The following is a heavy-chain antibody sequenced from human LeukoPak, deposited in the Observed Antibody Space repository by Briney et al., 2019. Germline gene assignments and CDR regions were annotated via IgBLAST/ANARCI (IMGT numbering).Heavy chain of an antibody. CDR1: GFTFSSYG. Sequence: PGGSLRLSCAASGFTFSSYGMHWVRQAPGKGLEWVAFIRYDGSNKYYADSVKGRFTISRDNSKNTLYLQTNSLRAEDTAVYYCAKIRDVYNWTPRDYWGQGTLVTVSS. CDR2: IRYDGSNK. CDR3: AKIRDVYNWTPRDY. V-gene: IGHV3-30*02. D-gene: IGHD5-24*01. J-gene: IGHJ4*02.